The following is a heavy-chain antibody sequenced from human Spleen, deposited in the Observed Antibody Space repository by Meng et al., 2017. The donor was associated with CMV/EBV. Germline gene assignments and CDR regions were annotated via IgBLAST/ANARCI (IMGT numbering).Heavy chain of an antibody. CDR2: IYYSGST. CDR1: GGSNSSYY. CDR3: ASGDGGGGYYFDY. D-gene: IGHD2-21*02. J-gene: IGHJ4*02. V-gene: IGHV4-59*01. Sequence: SETLSLTCTASGGSNSSYYWNWIRQPPGKGLEWIGYIYYSGSTNYNPSLKSRVTISVDTSKNQFSLKLSSVTAADTAVYYCASGDGGGGYYFDYWGQGTLVTVSS.